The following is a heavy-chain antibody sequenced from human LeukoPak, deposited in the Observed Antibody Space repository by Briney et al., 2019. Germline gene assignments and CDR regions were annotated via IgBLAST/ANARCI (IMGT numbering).Heavy chain of an antibody. D-gene: IGHD6-19*01. CDR1: GFTFSSYG. J-gene: IGHJ5*02. Sequence: GGSLRLSCAASGFTFSSYGMSWIRQAPGKGLEWVSAISGSGGSTYYADSVKGRFTISRDNSKNTLYLQMNTLRAEDTAVYYCAKGKSSDRSGWLNWFDPWGQGTLVTVSS. V-gene: IGHV3-23*01. CDR2: ISGSGGST. CDR3: AKGKSSDRSGWLNWFDP.